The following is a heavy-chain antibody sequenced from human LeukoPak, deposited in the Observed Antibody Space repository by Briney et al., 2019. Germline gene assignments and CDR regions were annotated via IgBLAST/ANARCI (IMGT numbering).Heavy chain of an antibody. CDR3: ARGHTAVTRHFDF. V-gene: IGHV3-21*01. J-gene: IGHJ4*02. D-gene: IGHD4-17*01. Sequence: MSGGSLRLSCAASGFTFSNAWMSWVRQAPGKGLEWVSIISSGSSAIFSADALKGRFTISRDDAKNLLYLDMNSLRAEDTAVYYCARGHTAVTRHFDFWGQGTLVTVSS. CDR1: GFTFSNAW. CDR2: ISSGSSAI.